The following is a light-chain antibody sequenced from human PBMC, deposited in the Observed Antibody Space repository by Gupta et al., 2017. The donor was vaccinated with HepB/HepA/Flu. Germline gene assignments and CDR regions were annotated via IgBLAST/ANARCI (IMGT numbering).Light chain of an antibody. V-gene: IGKV1-33*01. CDR3: LQFDNLPIT. J-gene: IGKJ5*01. Sequence: DIQMTQSPSSLSASVGDRITISCQASQDITNYLHWYQQKPGKAPELLIYDSSNLETGVPSRFSGSGSGTHFTLTINSLQPEDIATYYCLQFDNLPITFGQGTRLEIK. CDR1: QDITNY. CDR2: DSS.